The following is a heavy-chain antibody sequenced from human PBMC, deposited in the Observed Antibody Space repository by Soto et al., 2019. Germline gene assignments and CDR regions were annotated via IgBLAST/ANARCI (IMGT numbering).Heavy chain of an antibody. CDR2: ISGSGGST. Sequence: PGGSLRLSCAASGFTFSSYAMSWVRQAPGKGLEWVSAISGSGGSTYYADSVKGRFTISRDNSKNTLYLQMNSLRAEDTAVYYCAKDGSSSDSYRRARYYYHYGMAVWGQGTTVTVSS. J-gene: IGHJ6*02. CDR3: AKDGSSSDSYRRARYYYHYGMAV. D-gene: IGHD6-13*01. V-gene: IGHV3-23*01. CDR1: GFTFSSYA.